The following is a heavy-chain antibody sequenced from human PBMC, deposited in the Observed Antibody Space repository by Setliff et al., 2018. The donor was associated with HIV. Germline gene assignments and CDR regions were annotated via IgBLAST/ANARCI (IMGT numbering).Heavy chain of an antibody. CDR1: GGTFSRYA. CDR2: IITLHGIA. CDR3: SRDVTKDMITFGEVILTSRGYFDS. Sequence: RASVKVSCKASGGTFSRYASTWVRKAPGQGLEWMGGIITLHGIANYIQKFQGKVTITAEKSTTTAYMELSSLRSEDTAVYYCSRDVTKDMITFGEVILTSRGYFDSWGQGTLVTVSS. V-gene: IGHV1-69*10. J-gene: IGHJ4*02. D-gene: IGHD3-16*02.